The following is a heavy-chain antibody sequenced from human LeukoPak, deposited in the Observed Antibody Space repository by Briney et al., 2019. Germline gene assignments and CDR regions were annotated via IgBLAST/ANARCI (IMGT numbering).Heavy chain of an antibody. D-gene: IGHD3-10*01. Sequence: PGGSLRLSCAASGFTFSDYYMSWIRQAPGKGLEWVSYISSSGSTIYYADSVKGRFTISRDNAKNSLYLQMNSLRAEDTAVYYCARDHTGLWFGAYYYYYYGMDVWGQGTTVTVS. CDR1: GFTFSDYY. J-gene: IGHJ6*02. V-gene: IGHV3-11*01. CDR3: ARDHTGLWFGAYYYYYYGMDV. CDR2: ISSSGSTI.